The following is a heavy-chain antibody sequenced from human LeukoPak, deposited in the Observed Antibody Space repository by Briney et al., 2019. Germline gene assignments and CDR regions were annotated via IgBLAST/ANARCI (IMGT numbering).Heavy chain of an antibody. CDR1: GFTFSSYA. J-gene: IGHJ4*02. D-gene: IGHD5-18*01. CDR2: INHSGST. V-gene: IGHV4-34*01. Sequence: GSLRLSCAASGFTFSSYAMHWVRQPPGKGLEWIGEINHSGSTNYNPSLKSRVTISVDTSKNQFSLKLSSVTAADTAVYYCARAYGYAGPFDYWGQGTLVTVSS. CDR3: ARAYGYAGPFDY.